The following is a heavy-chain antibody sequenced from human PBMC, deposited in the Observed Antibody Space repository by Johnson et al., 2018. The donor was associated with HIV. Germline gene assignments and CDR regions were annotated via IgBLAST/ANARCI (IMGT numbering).Heavy chain of an antibody. V-gene: IGHV3-7*01. CDR3: ARAFLHSSGWGPALPDAFDI. J-gene: IGHJ3*02. CDR2: IKQDGSEK. CDR1: GFTFSGYW. D-gene: IGHD6-19*01. Sequence: EVQLLESGGGVVRPGGSLRLSCAASGFTFSGYWMSWVRQAPGKGLEWVANIKQDGSEKYYVDSVKGRFTISRDNAKNSLYLQMNSLRAEDTAVYYCARAFLHSSGWGPALPDAFDIWGQGTMVTVSS.